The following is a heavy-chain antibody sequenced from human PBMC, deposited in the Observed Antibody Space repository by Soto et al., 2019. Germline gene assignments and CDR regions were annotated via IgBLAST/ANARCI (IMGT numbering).Heavy chain of an antibody. CDR3: ARDPSNSGYDFSFDF. CDR2: ISPFSGHT. J-gene: IGHJ4*02. CDR1: GYLFTTFG. D-gene: IGHD5-12*01. V-gene: IGHV1-18*01. Sequence: QVQLVQSGAEVKKTEASVRVSCKASGYLFTTFGLSWVRQAPGQGLEWMGWISPFSGHTKYPQKFQDRVTMTRDTSTNRAYLEVRSLRSDDTAVYFCARDPSNSGYDFSFDFWGQGTLVTVSS.